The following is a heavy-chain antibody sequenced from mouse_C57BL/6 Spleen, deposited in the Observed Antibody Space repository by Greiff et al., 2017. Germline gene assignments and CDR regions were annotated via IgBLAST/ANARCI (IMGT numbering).Heavy chain of an antibody. CDR1: GYTFTSYW. CDR3: ARNWDDYFDV. J-gene: IGHJ1*03. V-gene: IGHV1-59*01. D-gene: IGHD4-1*01. Sequence: VQLQQPGAELVRPGTSVKLSCKASGYTFTSYWMHWVKQRPGQGLEWIGVIDPSDSYTNYNQKFKGKATLTVDTSSSTAYMQLSSLTSEDSAVYYCARNWDDYFDVWGTGTTVTVSS. CDR2: IDPSDSYT.